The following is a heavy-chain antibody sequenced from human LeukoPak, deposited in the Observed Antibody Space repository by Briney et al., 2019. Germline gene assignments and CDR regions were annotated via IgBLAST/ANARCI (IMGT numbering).Heavy chain of an antibody. J-gene: IGHJ4*02. CDR2: IYYSGST. D-gene: IGHD6-13*01. V-gene: IGHV4-39*01. CDR1: GGSISSYY. Sequence: SETLSLTCTVSGGSISSYYWGWIRQPPGKGLEWIGSIYYSGSTYYNPSLKSRVTISVDTSKNQFSLKLSSVTAADTAVCYCARHVPQQLVPFGYWGQGTLVTVSS. CDR3: ARHVPQQLVPFGY.